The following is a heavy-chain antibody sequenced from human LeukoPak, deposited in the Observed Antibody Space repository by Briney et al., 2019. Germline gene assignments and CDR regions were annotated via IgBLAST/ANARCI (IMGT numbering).Heavy chain of an antibody. Sequence: GGSLRLSCAASGFTFSSYAMNWVRQAPGKGLEWVSHISPSSSTIYYADSVKGRFTISRDNAKDSLYLQMNSLRAEDTAVYYCVRSAVRGLSNWFDPWGQGTLVTVSS. V-gene: IGHV3-48*01. D-gene: IGHD3-10*01. CDR2: ISPSSSTI. J-gene: IGHJ5*02. CDR1: GFTFSSYA. CDR3: VRSAVRGLSNWFDP.